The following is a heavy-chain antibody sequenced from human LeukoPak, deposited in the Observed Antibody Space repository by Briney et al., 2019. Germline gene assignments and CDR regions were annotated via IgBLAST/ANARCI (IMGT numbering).Heavy chain of an antibody. CDR1: GYTFTDLY. Sequence: ASVKVSCKASGYTFTDLYIHWVRQAPGQGPEWMGFLRTNTGGTSYAQKFQGRVTMTRDTSISTAYLELTSLTSDDTAVYFCARHNYDFDFDYWGQGTLVTVSA. CDR2: LRTNTGGT. CDR3: ARHNYDFDFDY. V-gene: IGHV1-2*02. J-gene: IGHJ4*02. D-gene: IGHD3-3*01.